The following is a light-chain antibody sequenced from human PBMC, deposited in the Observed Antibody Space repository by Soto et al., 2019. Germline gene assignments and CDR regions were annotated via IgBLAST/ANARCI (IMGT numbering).Light chain of an antibody. CDR3: QQYGSSLLLT. CDR2: GAS. J-gene: IGKJ4*01. CDR1: QSVSSRY. V-gene: IGKV3-20*01. Sequence: EIVLTQSPGTLSLSPGERVTLSCRASQSVSSRYLAWYQQKPGQAPRLLIYGASSRATGIPDRFSGSGSGTAFTLTISRLEPEDFAVYYCQQYGSSLLLTFGGGTKVEIK.